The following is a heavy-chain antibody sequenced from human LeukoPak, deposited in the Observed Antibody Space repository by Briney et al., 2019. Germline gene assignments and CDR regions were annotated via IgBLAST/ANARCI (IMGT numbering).Heavy chain of an antibody. V-gene: IGHV4-30-4*01. Sequence: SQTLSLTSTVSGGSISSGDYYWSWLRQTPGKGLEWFGYTYYRGSTYYNPSLKSRVTISVDTSKNQFSLKLSSVTAADTAVYYCARGDDILTGYVYDYWGQGTLVTVSS. J-gene: IGHJ4*02. CDR1: GGSISSGDYY. D-gene: IGHD3-9*01. CDR2: TYYRGST. CDR3: ARGDDILTGYVYDY.